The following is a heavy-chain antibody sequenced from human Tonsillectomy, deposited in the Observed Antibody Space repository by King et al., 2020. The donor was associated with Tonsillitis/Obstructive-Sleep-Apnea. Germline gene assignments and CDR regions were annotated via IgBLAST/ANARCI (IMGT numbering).Heavy chain of an antibody. CDR1: GYSFTSYW. CDR2: IDPSDSYT. Sequence: VQLVESGAEVKKPGESLRISCKGSGYSFTSYWINWVRQMPGKGLEWMGRIDPSDSYTNYSPSFQGHVTISTDKSISTAYLQWSSLKASDTAMYYCASRQDYSSWLGDGMDVWGQGATVTVSS. V-gene: IGHV5-10-1*03. D-gene: IGHD6-13*01. J-gene: IGHJ6*02. CDR3: ASRQDYSSWLGDGMDV.